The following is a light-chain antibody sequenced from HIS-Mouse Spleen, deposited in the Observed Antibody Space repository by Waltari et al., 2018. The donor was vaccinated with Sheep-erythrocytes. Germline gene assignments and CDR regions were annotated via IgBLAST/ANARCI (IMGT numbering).Light chain of an antibody. CDR2: EGS. CDR1: RSDVGSSNP. J-gene: IGLJ3*02. V-gene: IGLV2-23*01. CDR3: CSYAGSSTPWV. Sequence: QSALTQPASVSGSPGQSITISCTGTRSDVGSSNPVSWYQQLPGKAPKLLIYEGSKRPAGVSNRFSGSKSGNTASLTISGLQAEDEADYYCCSYAGSSTPWVFGGGTKLTVL.